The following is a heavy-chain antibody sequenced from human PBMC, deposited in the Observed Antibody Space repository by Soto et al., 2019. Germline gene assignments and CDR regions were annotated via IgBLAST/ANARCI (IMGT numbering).Heavy chain of an antibody. CDR3: ASHRGNTYGPYDY. D-gene: IGHD5-18*01. V-gene: IGHV4-4*02. CDR1: GGSIGSGNW. Sequence: QVQLQESGPGLVKPSGTLSLTCAVSGGSIGSGNWWSWVRQPPGKGLEWIGEISHSGSTNYNPSLKRRLNISVDRSNNQFSLRLTSVTAADTAVYYCASHRGNTYGPYDYWGQGTLVTVSS. J-gene: IGHJ4*02. CDR2: ISHSGST.